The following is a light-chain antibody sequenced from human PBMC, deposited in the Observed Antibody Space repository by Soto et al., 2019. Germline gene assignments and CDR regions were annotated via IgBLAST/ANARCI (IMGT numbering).Light chain of an antibody. CDR1: QSISSW. CDR2: KAS. V-gene: IGKV1-5*03. Sequence: DIQMTQSPSTLSASVVYRVTITCRASQSISSWLAWYQQKPGKAPKLLIYKASSLESGVPSRFSGSGSGTEFTLTISSLQPDDFATYYCQQYNSYSTFGQGTRLEIK. J-gene: IGKJ5*01. CDR3: QQYNSYST.